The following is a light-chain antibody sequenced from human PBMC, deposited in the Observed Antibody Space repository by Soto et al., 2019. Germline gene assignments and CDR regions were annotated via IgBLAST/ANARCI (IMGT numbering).Light chain of an antibody. CDR3: MQALQTPYT. Sequence: EIVMTQSPISLPVTPGEPASISCRSSQSLLHSNGYNYLDWYLQKPGQSPQVLIYLGSNRASGVPDRFSGTGSGTYFTLQISRVEAEDVGIYYCMQALQTPYTFGRGTKLEIK. J-gene: IGKJ2*01. V-gene: IGKV2-28*01. CDR1: QSLLHSNGYNY. CDR2: LGS.